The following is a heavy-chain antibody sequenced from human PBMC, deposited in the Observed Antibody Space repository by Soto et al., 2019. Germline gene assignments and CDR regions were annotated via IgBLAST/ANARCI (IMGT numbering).Heavy chain of an antibody. J-gene: IGHJ4*02. Sequence: QITLNESGPTQVKPRQTLTLTCTFTGFSLTTSGVGVGWIRQSPGKAPEWLALIYCDDDKRYSTSLKSRLTTTKDSSKNQVVLTMADLDPADTATYYCAHRVLRTVFGLVTTTAIYFDFWGQGTPVAVSS. V-gene: IGHV2-5*02. CDR3: AHRVLRTVFGLVTTTAIYFDF. D-gene: IGHD3-3*01. CDR2: IYCDDDK. CDR1: GFSLTTSGVG.